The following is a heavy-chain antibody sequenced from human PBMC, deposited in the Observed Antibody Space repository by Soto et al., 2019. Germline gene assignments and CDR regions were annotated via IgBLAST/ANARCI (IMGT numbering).Heavy chain of an antibody. CDR2: IYATGTT. Sequence: SETLSLTCTASGASISGFYWSWIRKSAGKGLEWIGRIYATGTTDYNPSLKSRVMMSVDTSKKQFSLKLRSVTAADTAVYYCVRDGTKTLRDWFDPWGQGISVTVSS. CDR1: GASISGFY. V-gene: IGHV4-4*07. J-gene: IGHJ5*02. D-gene: IGHD1-1*01. CDR3: VRDGTKTLRDWFDP.